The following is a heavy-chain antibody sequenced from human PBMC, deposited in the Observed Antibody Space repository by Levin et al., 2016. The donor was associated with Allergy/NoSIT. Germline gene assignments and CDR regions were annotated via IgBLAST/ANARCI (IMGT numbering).Heavy chain of an antibody. J-gene: IGHJ4*02. CDR1: GYIFTDNY. V-gene: IGHV1-2*04. CDR2: INLNSGDT. D-gene: IGHD6-13*01. Sequence: ASVKVSCKTSGYIFTDNYMHWVRQAPGQGLQWMGWINLNSGDTNYAQNFQGWVTMTRDTSIDTAYMELSRLKSDDTAVYFCARGPPRIAAADHFDYWGQGTLVTVSS. CDR3: ARGPPRIAAADHFDY.